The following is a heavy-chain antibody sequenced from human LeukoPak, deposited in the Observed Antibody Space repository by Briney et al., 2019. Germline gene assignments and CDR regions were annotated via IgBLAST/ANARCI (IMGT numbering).Heavy chain of an antibody. CDR2: IYYSGST. V-gene: IGHV4-59*01. J-gene: IGHJ4*02. D-gene: IGHD3-3*01. CDR3: ARGGYDFRGYYFDY. CDR1: GGSISSYY. Sequence: SETLSLTCTVSGGSISSYYWSWIRQPAGKGLEWIGYIYYSGSTNYNPSLKSRVTISVDTSKNQFSLKLSSVTAADTAVYYCARGGYDFRGYYFDYWGQGTLVTVSS.